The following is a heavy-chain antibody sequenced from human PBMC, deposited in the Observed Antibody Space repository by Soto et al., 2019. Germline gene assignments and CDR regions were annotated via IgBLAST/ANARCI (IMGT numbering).Heavy chain of an antibody. CDR3: ASQAFDY. V-gene: IGHV4-59*12. CDR1: GASISSYY. CDR2: TYHRGTT. J-gene: IGHJ4*02. Sequence: SETLSLTCTVSGASISSYYWSWIRQPPGKGLEWMGFTYHRGTTNYNPSLKSRVTIVVDTSKNTLYLQVNSLRAEDTAVYYCASQAFDYWGQGALVTVSS.